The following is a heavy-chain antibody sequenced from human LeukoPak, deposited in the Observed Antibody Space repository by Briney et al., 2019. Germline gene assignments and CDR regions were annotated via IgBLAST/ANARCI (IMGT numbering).Heavy chain of an antibody. Sequence: SETLSLTCTVSGGSISSDSWSWIRQPPGKGLEWIGFIYDSGGTNYNPSLKNRVTISVDTSKKQISLRLSSVTAADTAVYYCGSIAVPGIYFDYWGQGILVAVSS. V-gene: IGHV4-59*01. CDR1: GGSISSDS. CDR2: IYDSGGT. D-gene: IGHD6-13*01. J-gene: IGHJ4*02. CDR3: GSIAVPGIYFDY.